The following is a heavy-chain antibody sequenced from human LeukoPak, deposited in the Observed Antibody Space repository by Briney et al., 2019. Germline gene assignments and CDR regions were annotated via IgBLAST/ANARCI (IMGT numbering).Heavy chain of an antibody. CDR2: ISGSGGST. J-gene: IGHJ6*03. CDR1: GFTFSSYA. D-gene: IGHD2-8*01. CDR3: AKGIGYCTNGVCYTYYYYMDV. Sequence: PGGSLRLSCAASGFTFSSYAMSWVRQAPGKGLEWVSAISGSGGSTYYADSVKGRFTCSRDNSKNPLYLQMNSLRAEDTAVYYCAKGIGYCTNGVCYTYYYYMDVWGKGTTVTVSS. V-gene: IGHV3-23*01.